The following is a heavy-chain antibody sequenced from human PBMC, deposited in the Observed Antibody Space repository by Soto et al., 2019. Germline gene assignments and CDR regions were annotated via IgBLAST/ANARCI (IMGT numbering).Heavy chain of an antibody. CDR2: INPSGGST. D-gene: IGHD3-3*01. Sequence: ASVKVSCKASGYTFTSYYMHWVRQAPGQGLEWMGIINPSGGSTSYAQKFQGRVTMTRDTSTSTVYMELSSLRSEDTAVYYCARATIFGVVSNWFDPWGQGTLVTVSS. CDR1: GYTFTSYY. J-gene: IGHJ5*02. CDR3: ARATIFGVVSNWFDP. V-gene: IGHV1-46*01.